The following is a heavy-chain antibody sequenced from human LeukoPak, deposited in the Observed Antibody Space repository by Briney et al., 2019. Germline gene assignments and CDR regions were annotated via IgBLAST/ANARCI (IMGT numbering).Heavy chain of an antibody. D-gene: IGHD3-10*01. CDR1: GYTFTSYD. Sequence: GASVKVSCKASGYTFTSYDINWVRQATGQGLEWMGWMNPNSGNTGYAQKFQGRVTMTRNTSISTAYMELSSLRSEDTAVYYCARGPPWVWFGFHNWFDPWGQGTLVTVSS. CDR3: ARGPPWVWFGFHNWFDP. CDR2: MNPNSGNT. V-gene: IGHV1-8*01. J-gene: IGHJ5*02.